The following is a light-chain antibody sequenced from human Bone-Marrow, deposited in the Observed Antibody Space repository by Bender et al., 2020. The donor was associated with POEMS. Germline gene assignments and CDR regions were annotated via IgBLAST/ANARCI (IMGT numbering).Light chain of an antibody. Sequence: QSALTQPASVSGSPGQSITLSCTGSSSDIGDYNYVSWYQQHPGKVPKVIIYYVNNRPSGVSTRFSGSKSGNTASLTISGLQAEDEADYYCSSYTTSGTHVVFGGGTKLTVL. J-gene: IGLJ2*01. CDR3: SSYTTSGTHVV. V-gene: IGLV2-14*03. CDR1: SSDIGDYNY. CDR2: YVN.